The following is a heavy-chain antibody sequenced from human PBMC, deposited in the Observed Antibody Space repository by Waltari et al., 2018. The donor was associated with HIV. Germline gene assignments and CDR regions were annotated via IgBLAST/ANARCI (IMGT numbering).Heavy chain of an antibody. J-gene: IGHJ6*02. CDR3: ARDPAGYNSGWYNIYYYGMDV. V-gene: IGHV3-7*01. CDR2: IKQDGSEK. CDR1: GFTFSSYW. D-gene: IGHD6-19*01. Sequence: EVQLVESGGGLVQPGGSLRLSCAASGFTFSSYWMSWVRQAPGKGREWVATIKQDGSEKYYVDSVKGRFTISRDNAKNSLYLQLNSLRAEDTAVYYCARDPAGYNSGWYNIYYYGMDVWGQGTTVTVSS.